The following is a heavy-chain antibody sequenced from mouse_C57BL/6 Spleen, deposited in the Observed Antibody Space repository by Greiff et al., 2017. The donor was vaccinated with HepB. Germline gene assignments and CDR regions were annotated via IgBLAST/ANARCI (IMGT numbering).Heavy chain of an antibody. CDR2: ISSGGSYT. J-gene: IGHJ2*01. CDR3: ARQGDYGSSPHFDY. D-gene: IGHD1-1*01. Sequence: EVHLVESGGDLVKPGGSLKLSCAASGFTFSSYGMSWVRQTPDKRLEWVATISSGGSYTYYPDSVKGRFTISRDNAKNTLYLQMSSLKSEDTAMYYCARQGDYGSSPHFDYWGQGTTLTVSS. V-gene: IGHV5-6*01. CDR1: GFTFSSYG.